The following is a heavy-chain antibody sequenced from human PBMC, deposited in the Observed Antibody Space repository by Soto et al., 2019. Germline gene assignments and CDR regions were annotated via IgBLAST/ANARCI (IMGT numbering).Heavy chain of an antibody. D-gene: IGHD1-7*01. V-gene: IGHV3-23*01. Sequence: EVQLLESGGGLVQPGGSLRLSCAASGFTFSSYRMTWVRQAPGKGLEWVSFSSATGAGTYYADSVKGRFTISRDNSKNTLYQQMTSLRADDTAVYYCAKDRRAGGNYGFYYDFWGQGALVIVSS. CDR1: GFTFSSYR. CDR2: SSATGAGT. CDR3: AKDRRAGGNYGFYYDF. J-gene: IGHJ4*02.